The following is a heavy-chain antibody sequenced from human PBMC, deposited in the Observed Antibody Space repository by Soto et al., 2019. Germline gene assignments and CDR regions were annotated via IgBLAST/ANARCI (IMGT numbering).Heavy chain of an antibody. Sequence: GGSLRLSCAASGFTVSSNYMSWVRQAPGKGLEWVSVIYSGGSTYYADSVKGRFTISRDNSKNTLYLQMNSLRAEDTAVYYCARDNYYDSSGYPSFDCWGQGTLVTVSS. J-gene: IGHJ4*02. V-gene: IGHV3-66*01. CDR2: IYSGGST. CDR1: GFTVSSNY. D-gene: IGHD3-22*01. CDR3: ARDNYYDSSGYPSFDC.